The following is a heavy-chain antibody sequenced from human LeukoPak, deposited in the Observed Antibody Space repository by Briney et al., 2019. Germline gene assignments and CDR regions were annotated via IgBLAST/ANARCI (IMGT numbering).Heavy chain of an antibody. Sequence: RPGGSLRLSCAASGFTFSSYGMHWVCQAPGKGLEWVAIISYDGTNNYYADSVKGRCTISRDNSKNTLYLQMNSLRAEDTAVYYCAKYYDILTGYLEIFFDYWGQGTLVTVSS. J-gene: IGHJ4*02. CDR2: ISYDGTNN. CDR1: GFTFSSYG. V-gene: IGHV3-30*18. CDR3: AKYYDILTGYLEIFFDY. D-gene: IGHD3-9*01.